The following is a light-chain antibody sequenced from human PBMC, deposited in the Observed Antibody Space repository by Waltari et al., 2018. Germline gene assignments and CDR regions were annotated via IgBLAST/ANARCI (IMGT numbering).Light chain of an antibody. Sequence: ELTQPPSVSVSPGQTARITCSGDALSNQYGYWYQQKPGQAPVLVINRDTERPSGIPERFSGSNSGTTVTLTISGAQAEDEADYYCQTADRSGTYVVFGGGTKLTVL. V-gene: IGLV3-25*03. J-gene: IGLJ2*01. CDR1: ALSNQY. CDR3: QTADRSGTYVV. CDR2: RDT.